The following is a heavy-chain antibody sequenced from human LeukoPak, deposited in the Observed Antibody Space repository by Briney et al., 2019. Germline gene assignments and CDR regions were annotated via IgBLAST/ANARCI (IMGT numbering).Heavy chain of an antibody. V-gene: IGHV4-59*01. J-gene: IGHJ6*02. D-gene: IGHD3-10*01. CDR1: GGSISSYY. Sequence: SETLSLTCTVSGGSISSYYWSWIPQPPGKGLEWIGYIYYSGSTNYNPSLKSRVTISVDTSKNQFSLKLSSVTAADTAVYYCARAGPNTYYYGSGSYKGGMDVWGQGTTVTVSS. CDR2: IYYSGST. CDR3: ARAGPNTYYYGSGSYKGGMDV.